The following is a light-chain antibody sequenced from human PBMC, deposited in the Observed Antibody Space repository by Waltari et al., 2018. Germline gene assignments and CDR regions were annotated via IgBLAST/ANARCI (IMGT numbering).Light chain of an antibody. V-gene: IGKV3-20*01. CDR3: QQYGSSPRT. J-gene: IGKJ2*01. Sequence: EIVLTQYPGTLLLSPGERATLSCRDSQSVSSTYLAWYQQKPGQAPRLLIYGASSRATGIPDRFSGSGSGTDFTLIISRLEPEDFAVYYCQQYGSSPRTFGQGTKLEIK. CDR2: GAS. CDR1: QSVSSTY.